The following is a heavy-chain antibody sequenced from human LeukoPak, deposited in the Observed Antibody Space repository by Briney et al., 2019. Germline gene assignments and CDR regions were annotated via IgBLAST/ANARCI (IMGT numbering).Heavy chain of an antibody. J-gene: IGHJ3*02. D-gene: IGHD1-26*01. CDR1: RFTFSNYW. V-gene: IGHV3-74*01. CDR2: IYNDGSST. CDR3: ARVRGGSGRSYAADAFDI. Sequence: RPGGSLRLSCAASRFTFSNYWMHWVRQAPGKGLVWVSRIYNDGSSTSYADSVKGRFTISRDNAKSTLYLQMNSLRAEDTAVYYCARVRGGSGRSYAADAFDIWGQGTMVTVSS.